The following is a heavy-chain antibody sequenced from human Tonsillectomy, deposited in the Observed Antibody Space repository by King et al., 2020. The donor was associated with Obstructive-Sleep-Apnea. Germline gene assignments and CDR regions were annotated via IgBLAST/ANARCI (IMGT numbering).Heavy chain of an antibody. CDR1: GFTFDDYA. Sequence: VQLVESGGGLVRPGRSLRLSCAASGFTFDDYAMHWVRQAPGKGLEWVSGISWNSGSIGYADSVKGRFTISRDNAKNSLYLQMNSLRAEDTALYYCAKVGQFDYWGQGTLVTVSS. CDR2: ISWNSGSI. CDR3: AKVGQFDY. V-gene: IGHV3-9*01. J-gene: IGHJ4*02.